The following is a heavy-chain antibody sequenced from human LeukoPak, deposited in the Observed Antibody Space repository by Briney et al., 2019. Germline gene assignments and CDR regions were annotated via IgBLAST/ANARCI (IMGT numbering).Heavy chain of an antibody. CDR3: AGDRATSYFDY. J-gene: IGHJ4*02. Sequence: GGSLRLSCAASGFTFRSHGMHWVRQAPGKGLEWVAFIWYDGSNKYYTDSVKGRFTISRDNSKNTLYLQMNSLRAEDTAVYYCAGDRATSYFDYWGQGTLVTVSS. V-gene: IGHV3-33*01. D-gene: IGHD1-26*01. CDR2: IWYDGSNK. CDR1: GFTFRSHG.